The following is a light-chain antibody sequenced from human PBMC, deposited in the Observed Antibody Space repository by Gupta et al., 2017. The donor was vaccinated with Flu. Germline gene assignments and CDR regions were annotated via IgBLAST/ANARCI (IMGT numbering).Light chain of an antibody. CDR3: VSYASSYTWV. Sequence: QLALAQPPPVSGAPGPSGTISCSGTSSDVGGYNYVSWYQQHPGEAPQLMIDDVSKRPSGVPDRFYGSKSGTTAFLTISGLEAEDEADYYCVSYASSYTWVFGGGTKLTVL. CDR1: SSDVGGYNY. CDR2: DVS. V-gene: IGLV2-11*01. J-gene: IGLJ3*02.